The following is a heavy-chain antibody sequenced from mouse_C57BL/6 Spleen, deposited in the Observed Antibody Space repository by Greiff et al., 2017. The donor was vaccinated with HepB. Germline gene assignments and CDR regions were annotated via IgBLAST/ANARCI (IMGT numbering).Heavy chain of an antibody. CDR3: AKLLRHAMDY. Sequence: QVQLQQPGAELVRPGPSVKLSCKASGYTFTSYWMHWVKQRPGQGLEWIGVIDPSDSYTNYNQKFKGKATLTVDTSSSTAYMQLSSLTSEDSAVYYCAKLLRHAMDYWGQGTSVTVSS. CDR2: IDPSDSYT. J-gene: IGHJ4*01. D-gene: IGHD1-2*01. CDR1: GYTFTSYW. V-gene: IGHV1-59*01.